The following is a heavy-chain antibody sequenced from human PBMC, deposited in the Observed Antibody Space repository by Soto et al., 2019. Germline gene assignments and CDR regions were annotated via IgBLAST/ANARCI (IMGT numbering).Heavy chain of an antibody. CDR3: ARAPLYSTLLKRAFDI. J-gene: IGHJ3*02. Sequence: QVQLVQSGPEVKKPGASVKVSCTASGYTFTSYGISWVRQAPGQGLEWMGWISTYNGNPNYAQKLQGRVTMTTDAATSTAYTELRSLRSNDTAVFYCARAPLYSTLLKRAFDIWGQATVVTVSS. D-gene: IGHD6-13*01. CDR2: ISTYNGNP. V-gene: IGHV1-18*01. CDR1: GYTFTSYG.